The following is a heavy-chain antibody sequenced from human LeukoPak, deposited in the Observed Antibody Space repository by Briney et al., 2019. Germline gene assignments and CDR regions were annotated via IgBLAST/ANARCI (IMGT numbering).Heavy chain of an antibody. D-gene: IGHD3-10*01. Sequence: GGSLRLSCAASGFTFSSYAMSWVRQAPGKGLEWVAFIRHDESNKYYVDSVKGRFTISRDNSKNTLYLQMNSLRAEDTAVYYCARDSTYLYGSGVFDSWGQGTLVTVSS. V-gene: IGHV3-30*02. J-gene: IGHJ4*02. CDR3: ARDSTYLYGSGVFDS. CDR2: IRHDESNK. CDR1: GFTFSSYA.